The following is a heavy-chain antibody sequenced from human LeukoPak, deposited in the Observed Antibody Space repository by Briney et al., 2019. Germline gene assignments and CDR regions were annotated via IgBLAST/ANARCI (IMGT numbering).Heavy chain of an antibody. CDR3: ARALRYEYYYYYMDV. D-gene: IGHD3-16*02. CDR2: INPNSGGT. V-gene: IGHV1-2*02. Sequence: GASVKVSCKASGYTFTGYYMHWVRQAPGQGLEWMGWINPNSGGTNYAQKLQGRVTMTIDTSTSTAYMELRSLRSDDTAVYYCARALRYEYYYYYMDVWGKGTTVTISS. CDR1: GYTFTGYY. J-gene: IGHJ6*03.